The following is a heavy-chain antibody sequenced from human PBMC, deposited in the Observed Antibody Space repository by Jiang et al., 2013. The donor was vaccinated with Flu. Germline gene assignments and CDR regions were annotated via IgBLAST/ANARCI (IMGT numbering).Heavy chain of an antibody. Sequence: KPTQTLTLTCTFSGFSLSTSGMCVSWIRQPPGKALEWLARIDWDDDKYYSTSLKTRLTISKDTSKNQVVLTMTNMDPVDTATYYCARVIAARPSRRQGSYYYYGMDVWGKGTTVTVSS. J-gene: IGHJ6*04. D-gene: IGHD6-6*01. CDR1: GFSLSTSGMC. CDR3: ARVIAARPSRRQGSYYYYGMDV. V-gene: IGHV2-70*11. CDR2: IDWDDDK.